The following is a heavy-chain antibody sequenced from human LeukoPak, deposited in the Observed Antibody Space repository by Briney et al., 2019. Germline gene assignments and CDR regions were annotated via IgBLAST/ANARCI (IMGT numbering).Heavy chain of an antibody. V-gene: IGHV1-2*02. CDR3: ARWTRITMIVVVTYFDY. CDR2: INPNSGGT. D-gene: IGHD3-22*01. CDR1: GYTFTGYY. J-gene: IGHJ4*02. Sequence: GASVKVSCKASGYTFTGYYMHWVRQAPGHGLEWMGWINPNSGGTNYAQKFQGRVTMTRDTSISTAYMELSRLRSDDTAVYYCARWTRITMIVVVTYFDYWGQGTLVTVSS.